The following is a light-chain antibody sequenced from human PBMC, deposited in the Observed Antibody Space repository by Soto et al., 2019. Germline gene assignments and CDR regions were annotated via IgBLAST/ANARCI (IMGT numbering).Light chain of an antibody. V-gene: IGLV2-14*01. CDR3: SSYAGSSNV. CDR1: SSDVGAYNF. CDR2: EVS. Sequence: QSVLTQPASVSGSPGQSITISCTGTSSDVGAYNFVSWYQQFPGKAPKLMIYEVSNRPSGVSDRFSGSKSGNTASLIISGLQAEDEADYYCSSYAGSSNVFGTGTKVTVL. J-gene: IGLJ1*01.